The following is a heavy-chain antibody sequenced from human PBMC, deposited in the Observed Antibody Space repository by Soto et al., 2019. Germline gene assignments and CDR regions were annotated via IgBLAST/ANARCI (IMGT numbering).Heavy chain of an antibody. D-gene: IGHD3-10*01. CDR3: AKDPKGSGGGGV. J-gene: IGHJ6*02. CDR1: GFTFSSYA. CDR2: ISGSGGST. Sequence: EVQLLESGGGLVQPGGSLRLSCAASGFTFSSYAMSWVRQAPGKGLEWVSAISGSGGSTYYADSVKGRSTISRDNSKNNLYLQMNSLRDEDTAVYYCAKDPKGSGGGGVWGQVTTVTVSS. V-gene: IGHV3-23*01.